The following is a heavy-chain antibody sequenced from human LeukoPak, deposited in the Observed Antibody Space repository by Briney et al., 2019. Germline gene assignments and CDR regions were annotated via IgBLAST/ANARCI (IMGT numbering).Heavy chain of an antibody. CDR2: INPSGGST. D-gene: IGHD3-16*02. CDR3: ARDREVGGYHFQH. CDR1: GYTFTSYY. Sequence: ASVKVSCKACGYTFTSYYMHWVRLAPGQGLEWMGIINPSGGSTSYAQKFQGRVTMTRDTSTSTVYMELSSLRSEDTAVYYCARDREVGGYHFQHWGQGTLVSVS. J-gene: IGHJ1*01. V-gene: IGHV1-46*01.